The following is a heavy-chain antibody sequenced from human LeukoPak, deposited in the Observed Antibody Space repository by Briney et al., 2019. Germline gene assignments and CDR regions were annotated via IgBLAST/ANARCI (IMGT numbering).Heavy chain of an antibody. CDR2: IYYSGST. CDR1: GGSISSGGYY. D-gene: IGHD3-16*01. CDR3: ARDGGLDPYYFDY. Sequence: SETLSLTCTVSGGSISSGGYYWSWIRQHPGKGLEWIGYIYYSGSTYYNPSLKSRVTISVDTFKNQFSLKLSSVTAADTAVYYCARDGGLDPYYFDYWGQGTLVTVSS. V-gene: IGHV4-31*03. J-gene: IGHJ4*02.